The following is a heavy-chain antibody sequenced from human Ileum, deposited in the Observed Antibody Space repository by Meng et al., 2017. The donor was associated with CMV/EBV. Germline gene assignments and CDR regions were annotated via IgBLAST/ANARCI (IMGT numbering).Heavy chain of an antibody. CDR2: IHPTGTT. CDR1: GGSLTSHY. Sequence: PPDAGPRLLQPSEPLSLTCTVTGGSLTSHYWTWIRQPAGKGLEGIGRIHPTGTTDDNPSLRSRVSMSLDKSKNQFSLKLTSVTAADTAVYYCARAAARGVPVDLWGQGTLVTVFS. V-gene: IGHV4-4*07. D-gene: IGHD3-10*01. J-gene: IGHJ5*02. CDR3: ARAAARGVPVDL.